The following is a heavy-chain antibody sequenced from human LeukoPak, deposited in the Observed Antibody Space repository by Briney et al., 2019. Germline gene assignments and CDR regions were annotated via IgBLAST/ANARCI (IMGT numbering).Heavy chain of an antibody. J-gene: IGHJ4*02. V-gene: IGHV3-48*01. D-gene: IGHD3-3*01. Sequence: GGSLRLSCAASGFTFSSYSMNWVRQAPGRGLEWASYISIGSSVRLYADSVKGRFAISRDDAKNSVQLQMDNLRAEDTAVYYCARDHDWSFDYWGQGSPVIVSS. CDR1: GFTFSSYS. CDR2: ISIGSSVR. CDR3: ARDHDWSFDY.